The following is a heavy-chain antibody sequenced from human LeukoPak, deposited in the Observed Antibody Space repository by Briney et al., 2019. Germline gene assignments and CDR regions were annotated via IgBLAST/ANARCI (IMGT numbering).Heavy chain of an antibody. J-gene: IGHJ4*02. CDR2: MNPNSGNT. CDR1: GYTFTSYD. CDR3: AGLGACSSTSCPNY. V-gene: IGHV1-8*01. Sequence: ASVKVSRKASGYTFTSYDINWVRQATGQGLEWMGWMNPNSGNTGYAQKFQGRVTMTRNTSISTAYMELSSLRSEDTAVYYCAGLGACSSTSCPNYWGQGTLVTVSS. D-gene: IGHD2-2*01.